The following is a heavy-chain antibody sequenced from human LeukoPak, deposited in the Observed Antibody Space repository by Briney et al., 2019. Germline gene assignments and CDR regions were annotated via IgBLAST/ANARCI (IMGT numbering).Heavy chain of an antibody. V-gene: IGHV3-48*04. CDR2: ISSSSTI. Sequence: GGSLRLSCAASGFSLSSYSMNWVRQAPGKGLEWVSYISSSSTIYYADSVKGRFTISRDNAKNSLYLQMNSLRAEDTAVYYCAREHYYDSSGYYYRPYYFDYWGQGTLVTVSS. D-gene: IGHD3-22*01. J-gene: IGHJ4*02. CDR3: AREHYYDSSGYYYRPYYFDY. CDR1: GFSLSSYS.